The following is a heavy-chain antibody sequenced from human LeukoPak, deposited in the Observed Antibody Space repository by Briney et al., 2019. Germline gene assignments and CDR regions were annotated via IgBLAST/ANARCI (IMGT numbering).Heavy chain of an antibody. Sequence: GGSLRLSCAASGFNFTNYVMGWVRQAPGKGLEWVSAFSGSGGHTYYADAVEGRFTISRDTSKNTLYLQMNSLRAEDTAVYYCAKGRRTFIVVVIDAFDVWGQGTMVTVSS. D-gene: IGHD3-22*01. CDR2: FSGSGGHT. J-gene: IGHJ3*01. CDR1: GFNFTNYV. CDR3: AKGRRTFIVVVIDAFDV. V-gene: IGHV3-23*01.